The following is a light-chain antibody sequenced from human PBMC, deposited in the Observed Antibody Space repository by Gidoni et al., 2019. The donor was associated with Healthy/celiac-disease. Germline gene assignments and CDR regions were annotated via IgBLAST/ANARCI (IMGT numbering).Light chain of an antibody. Sequence: DIQMTQSPSTLFASVGDRVTITCRDSQSISSWLAWYQQKPGKAPKLLLYDASSLESGVPSRFSGSGSGTEFTLPISSLQPDDFATYYCQQYNSYPMYTFXQXTKLEIK. CDR2: DAS. CDR3: QQYNSYPMYT. CDR1: QSISSW. V-gene: IGKV1-5*01. J-gene: IGKJ2*01.